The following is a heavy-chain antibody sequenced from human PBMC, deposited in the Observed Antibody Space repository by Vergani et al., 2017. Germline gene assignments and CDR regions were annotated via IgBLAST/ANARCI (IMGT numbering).Heavy chain of an antibody. CDR2: INPNSGGT. Sequence: QVQLVQSGAEVKKPGASVKVSCKASGYTFTGYYMHWVRQAPGQGLEWMGWINPNSGGTNYAQKFQGRVTMTRNTSISTAYMELSSLRSEDTAVYYCARATSTPRGYCSSTSCYTDYYYYMDVWGKGTTVTVSS. D-gene: IGHD2-2*02. CDR1: GYTFTGYY. J-gene: IGHJ6*03. CDR3: ARATSTPRGYCSSTSCYTDYYYYMDV. V-gene: IGHV1-2*02.